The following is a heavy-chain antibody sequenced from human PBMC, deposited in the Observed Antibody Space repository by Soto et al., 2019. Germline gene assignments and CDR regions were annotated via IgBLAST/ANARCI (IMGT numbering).Heavy chain of an antibody. Sequence: QVQLQESGPGLVRPSGTLSSTCTVSVGSISSNSWGWIRQPPGKGLEWIGYIFNSGSTNYNPSLKSRVTISVDTSKNQFSLKLSSVTAADTAVYYCAYGDSRGPFDSWGQGTLVTVSS. CDR2: IFNSGST. D-gene: IGHD4-17*01. CDR3: AYGDSRGPFDS. V-gene: IGHV4-59*01. J-gene: IGHJ4*02. CDR1: VGSISSNS.